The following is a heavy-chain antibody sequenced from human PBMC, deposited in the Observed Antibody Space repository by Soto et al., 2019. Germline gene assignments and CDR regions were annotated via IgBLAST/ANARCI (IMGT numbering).Heavy chain of an antibody. D-gene: IGHD3-10*01. CDR1: GFTFSSYG. CDR2: IWYDGSNK. V-gene: IGHV3-33*01. J-gene: IGHJ6*02. Sequence: QVQLVVSGGGVVQPGRSLRLSCAASGFTFSSYGMHWVRQAPGKGLEWVAVIWYDGSNKYYADSVKGRFTISRDNSKNTLYLQMNSLRAEDTAVYYCARDPPYYYGSGRYGMDVWGQGTTVTVSS. CDR3: ARDPPYYYGSGRYGMDV.